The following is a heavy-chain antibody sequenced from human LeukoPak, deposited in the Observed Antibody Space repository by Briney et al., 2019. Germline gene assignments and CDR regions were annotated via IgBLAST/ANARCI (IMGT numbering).Heavy chain of an antibody. CDR2: IIPIFGTA. V-gene: IGHV1-69*13. Sequence: ASVKVSCKASGGTFSSYAISWVRQAPGQGLEWMGGIIPIFGTANYAQKSQGRVTITADESTSTAYMELSSLRSEDTAVYYCARGFDWLENYFDYWGQGTLVTVSS. CDR3: ARGFDWLENYFDY. J-gene: IGHJ4*02. D-gene: IGHD3-9*01. CDR1: GGTFSSYA.